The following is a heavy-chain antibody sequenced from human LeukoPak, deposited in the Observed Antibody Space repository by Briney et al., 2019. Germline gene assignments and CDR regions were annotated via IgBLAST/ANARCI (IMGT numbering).Heavy chain of an antibody. CDR3: ARSLVPNSSGGWYHLKY. D-gene: IGHD6-19*01. CDR1: GYTFTSYH. J-gene: IGHJ4*02. Sequence: ASVKLSCKASGYTFTSYHIYWVRQAPGQGLEWMALINPSSGSTSYAQKFQHRVTLTRDTSTSTVYMELSSLRSGDTAVYYCARSLVPNSSGGWYHLKYWGQGNLVIVSS. CDR2: INPSSGST. V-gene: IGHV1-46*01.